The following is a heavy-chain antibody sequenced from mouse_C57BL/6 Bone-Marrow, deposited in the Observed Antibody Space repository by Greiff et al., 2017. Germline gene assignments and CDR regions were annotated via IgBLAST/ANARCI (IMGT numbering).Heavy chain of an antibody. J-gene: IGHJ3*01. Sequence: VQLKESGPGLVKPSQSLSLTCSVTGYSITGGYYWNWIRQFPGNKLEWMGYISYDDSNNYNPSLKNRISITRDTAKNQVYLKLNSVTTEDTATYYCARGGLVFAYGGQGTLVTVSA. CDR2: ISYDDSN. D-gene: IGHD2-4*01. V-gene: IGHV3-6*01. CDR1: GYSITGGYY. CDR3: ARGGLVFAY.